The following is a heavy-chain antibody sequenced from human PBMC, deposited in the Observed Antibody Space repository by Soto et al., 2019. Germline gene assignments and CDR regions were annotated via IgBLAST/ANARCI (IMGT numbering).Heavy chain of an antibody. J-gene: IGHJ5*02. V-gene: IGHV4-59*01. Sequence: QVQLQESGPGLVKPSETLSLTCRVSGGSISSYYWSWIRQPPGKGLEWIGYIFYSGRSGSTKHNPSLKSRVTISVDTSKNQFSLKLSSVTAADTAVYYCARAALGWFDPWGQGTLVTVSS. CDR3: ARAALGWFDP. D-gene: IGHD2-15*01. CDR1: GGSISSYY. CDR2: IFYSGRSGST.